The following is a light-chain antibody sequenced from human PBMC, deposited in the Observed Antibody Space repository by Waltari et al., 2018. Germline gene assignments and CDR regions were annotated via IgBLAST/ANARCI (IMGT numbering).Light chain of an antibody. CDR3: LLAYGDAQV. J-gene: IGLJ1*01. Sequence: QAVVTQEPSLTVSPGGTVTLTCYPSTGAVTSEPYPYWFQQKPGQAPRTLIYDTTKKYSWTPARFSGSLLGGKAALTLSGAQPEDEAEYYCLLAYGDAQVFGTGTKVTVL. V-gene: IGLV7-46*01. CDR2: DTT. CDR1: TGAVTSEPY.